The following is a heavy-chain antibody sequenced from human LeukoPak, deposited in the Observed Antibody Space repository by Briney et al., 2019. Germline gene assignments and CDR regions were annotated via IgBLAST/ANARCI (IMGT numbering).Heavy chain of an antibody. CDR2: INHSGST. CDR3: ARVPVYCSSTSCSFDY. CDR1: GGSFSGYY. J-gene: IGHJ4*02. D-gene: IGHD2-2*01. Sequence: SETLSLTCAVYGGSFSGYYWSWIRQPPGKGLEWIGEINHSGSTNYNPSLKSRVTISVDTSKNQISLKLSSVTAADTAVYYCARVPVYCSSTSCSFDYWGQGTLVTVSS. V-gene: IGHV4-34*01.